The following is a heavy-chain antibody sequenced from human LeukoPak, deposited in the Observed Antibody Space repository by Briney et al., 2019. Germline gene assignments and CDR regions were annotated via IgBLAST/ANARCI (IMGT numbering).Heavy chain of an antibody. V-gene: IGHV1-3*01. CDR2: INAGNGNT. J-gene: IGHJ4*02. CDR1: GYTFTSYA. Sequence: GASVTVSCKASGYTFTSYAMHWVRQPPAQRLEWMGWINAGNGNTKYSQKFQGRVTITRDTSASTAYMELSSLRSEDTAVYYCARDRGDPTDYYFDYWGQGTLVTVSS. CDR3: ARDRGDPTDYYFDY. D-gene: IGHD2-21*02.